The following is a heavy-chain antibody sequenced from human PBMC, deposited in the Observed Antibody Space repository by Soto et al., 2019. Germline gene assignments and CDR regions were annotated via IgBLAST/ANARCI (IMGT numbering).Heavy chain of an antibody. J-gene: IGHJ6*02. Sequence: SETLSLTCAVSGGSISSSNWWSWVRQPPGKGLEWIGEIYHSGSTNYNPSLKSRVTISVDKSKNQFSLKLSSVTAADTAVYYCASSTEDKTGDYYGMDVWGQGTTVTVSS. D-gene: IGHD3-10*01. V-gene: IGHV4-4*02. CDR3: ASSTEDKTGDYYGMDV. CDR1: GGSISSSNW. CDR2: IYHSGST.